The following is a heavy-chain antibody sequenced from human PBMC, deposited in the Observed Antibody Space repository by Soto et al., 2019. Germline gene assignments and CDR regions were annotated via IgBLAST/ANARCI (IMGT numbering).Heavy chain of an antibody. D-gene: IGHD3-22*01. CDR3: TSDYYDSSGDSRVDY. J-gene: IGHJ4*02. CDR2: IRSKANSYAT. V-gene: IGHV3-73*01. Sequence: EVQLVESGGGLVQPGGSLKLSCAASGFTFSGSAMHWVRQASGKGLEWVGRIRSKANSYATAYAASVKGRFTISRDDSXSTAYLQMNRLKTEDTAVYYCTSDYYDSSGDSRVDYWGQGTLVTVSS. CDR1: GFTFSGSA.